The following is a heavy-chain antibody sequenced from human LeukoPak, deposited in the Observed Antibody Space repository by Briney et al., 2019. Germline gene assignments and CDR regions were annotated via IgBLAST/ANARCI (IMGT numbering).Heavy chain of an antibody. CDR3: ARNRIQLWLHYYYMDV. CDR1: GYTFTSYG. V-gene: IGHV1-18*01. Sequence: ASVKVSCKASGYTFTSYGISWVRQAPGQGLEWMGWISAYNGNTNYAQKLQGRVTMTTDTSTSTAYMELRSLRSDDTAVYYCARNRIQLWLHYYYMDVWGKGTTVTVSS. J-gene: IGHJ6*03. D-gene: IGHD5-18*01. CDR2: ISAYNGNT.